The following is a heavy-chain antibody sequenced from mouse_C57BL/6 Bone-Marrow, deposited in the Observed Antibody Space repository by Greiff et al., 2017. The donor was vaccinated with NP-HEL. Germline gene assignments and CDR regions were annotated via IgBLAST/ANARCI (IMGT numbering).Heavy chain of an antibody. V-gene: IGHV1-55*01. CDR2: IYPGSGST. Sequence: VQLQQPGAELVKPGASVKMSCKASGYTFTSYWITWVKQRPGQGLEWIGDIYPGSGSTNYNEKFKSKATLTVDTSSSTAYMQLSSLTSEDSAVYYCAMTGGGLRRYYAMDYWGQGTSVTVSS. CDR1: GYTFTSYW. D-gene: IGHD2-12*01. J-gene: IGHJ4*01. CDR3: AMTGGGLRRYYAMDY.